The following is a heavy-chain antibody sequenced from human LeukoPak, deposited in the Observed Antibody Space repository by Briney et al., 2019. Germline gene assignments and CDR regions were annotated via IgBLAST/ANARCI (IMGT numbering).Heavy chain of an antibody. CDR3: ARDHNYAFDN. CDR2: IGISSGNT. V-gene: IGHV3-48*03. CDR1: GFDFSKYE. D-gene: IGHD1-1*01. Sequence: GGSLRLSCAASGFDFSKYEMNWVRQAPGKGLEWISYIGISSGNTKYADSVKGRFTISGDSAKSSLYLQMNSLRAEDTAVYYCARDHNYAFDNWGQGTLVTVSS. J-gene: IGHJ4*02.